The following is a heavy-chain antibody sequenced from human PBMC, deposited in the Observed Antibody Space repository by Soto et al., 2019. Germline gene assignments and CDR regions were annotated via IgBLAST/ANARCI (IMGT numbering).Heavy chain of an antibody. Sequence: QITVKESGPTLVKATQSLTLTCTFSGFSLSTSGGGVGWIRQPPGKALEWLAVIYWDDDKSYSPSLKSGLTITKDTSKNQVALTMTHMDPVDTATYFCAHTKVTHWRGPHFDFWGQGTMVTVSS. CDR1: GFSLSTSGGG. D-gene: IGHD3-10*01. V-gene: IGHV2-5*02. J-gene: IGHJ4*02. CDR2: IYWDDDK. CDR3: AHTKVTHWRGPHFDF.